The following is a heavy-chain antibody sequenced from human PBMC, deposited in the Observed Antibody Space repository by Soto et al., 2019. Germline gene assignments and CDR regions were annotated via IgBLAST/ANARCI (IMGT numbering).Heavy chain of an antibody. J-gene: IGHJ4*02. V-gene: IGHV3-74*01. Sequence: EVQLVESGGGLVQPGGSLRLSCAASGFTFSNYWMHWVRQAPGKGLVWVSRIKSDGSSISYADSVKGRFTISRDNARNTLDLQMNSLRAEDTAVYYCARGGFSGSGSYIQGDYWGQGTLVTVSS. CDR1: GFTFSNYW. D-gene: IGHD3-10*01. CDR2: IKSDGSSI. CDR3: ARGGFSGSGSYIQGDY.